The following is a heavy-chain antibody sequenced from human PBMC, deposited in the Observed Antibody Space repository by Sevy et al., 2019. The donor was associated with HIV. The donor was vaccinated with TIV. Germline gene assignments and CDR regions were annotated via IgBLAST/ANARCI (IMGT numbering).Heavy chain of an antibody. CDR3: AKDVVGGYYDSSGYSDH. J-gene: IGHJ4*02. CDR2: INSGGGST. Sequence: TGGSLRLSCAASGFTFTEFVMSWVRQAPGKGLEWVSTINSGGGSTYYADSVKGRFTISRDNSQNTLDLQMNSLRAEDTAVYYCAKDVVGGYYDSSGYSDHWGQGTLVTVSS. D-gene: IGHD3-22*01. V-gene: IGHV3-23*01. CDR1: GFTFTEFV.